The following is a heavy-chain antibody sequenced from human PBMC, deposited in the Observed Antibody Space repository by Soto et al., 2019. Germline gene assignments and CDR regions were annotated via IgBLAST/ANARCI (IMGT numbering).Heavy chain of an antibody. CDR1: GDSISSYY. CDR3: ALRSMAVVPEY. J-gene: IGHJ4*02. V-gene: IGHV4-59*01. CDR2: LYYGRIA. Sequence: QVQLQESGPGLVKPSETLSLTCAVSGDSISSYYCMWIRQPPGKGLESIGYLYYGRIANYNPSLKSRVTLSVDTSTNQCPLTLSSMTAADTAVYYCALRSMAVVPEYWGQGTLVTVSS. D-gene: IGHD3-22*01.